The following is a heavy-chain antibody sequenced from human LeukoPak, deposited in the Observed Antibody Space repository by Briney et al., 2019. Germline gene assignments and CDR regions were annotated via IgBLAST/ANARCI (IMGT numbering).Heavy chain of an antibody. D-gene: IGHD3-10*01. CDR2: ISGSGGST. CDR3: AKAITMVRGVTYFDY. J-gene: IGHJ4*02. V-gene: IGHV3-23*01. Sequence: PGGSLRLSCAASGFTFSSYAMSWVRQAPGKGLEWVSAISGSGGSTYYADSVKGRFTISRDNSKNTLYLQMNSLRAEDTAVYYCAKAITMVRGVTYFDYWGQGTLVTVSS. CDR1: GFTFSSYA.